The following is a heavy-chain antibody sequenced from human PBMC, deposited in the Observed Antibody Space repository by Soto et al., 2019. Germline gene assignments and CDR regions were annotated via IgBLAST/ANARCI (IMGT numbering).Heavy chain of an antibody. CDR2: IYSGGNT. CDR3: ARAPTVYCSGTSCYLHYVDV. CDR1: GFTVSSKY. Sequence: EVQLVDSGGGLVQPGGSLRLSCAASGFTVSSKYMSWVRQAPGKGLEWVSVIYSGGNTYYADSVKGRFTISRDNSKNTLYLQMNSLRAEDTAVYYCARAPTVYCSGTSCYLHYVDVWGKGTTVTVSS. D-gene: IGHD2-2*01. J-gene: IGHJ6*03. V-gene: IGHV3-66*01.